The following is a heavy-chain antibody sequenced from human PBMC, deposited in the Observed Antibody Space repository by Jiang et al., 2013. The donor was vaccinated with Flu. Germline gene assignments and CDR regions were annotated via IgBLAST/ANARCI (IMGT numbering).Heavy chain of an antibody. V-gene: IGHV3-72*01. Sequence: EWVGRTRDKANSYTTEYAASVKGRFTISRDDSKNSLYLQMNSLKTEDTAVYYCARDGGGFDLWGRGTLVTVSS. D-gene: IGHD3-16*01. J-gene: IGHJ2*01. CDR2: TRDKANSYTT. CDR3: ARDGGGFDL.